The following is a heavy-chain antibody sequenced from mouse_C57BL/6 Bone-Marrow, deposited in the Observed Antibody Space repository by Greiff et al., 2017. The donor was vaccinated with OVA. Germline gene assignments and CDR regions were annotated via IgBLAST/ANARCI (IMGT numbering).Heavy chain of an antibody. CDR3: ARNGCGSSYYYAMDY. J-gene: IGHJ4*01. CDR1: GFSLTSYA. CDR2: IWTGGGT. Sequence: VNLVESGPGLVAPSQSLSITCTVSGFSLTSYAISWVRQPPGKGLEWLGVIWTGGGTNYNSALKSRLSISKDNSKSQVFLKMNSLQTDDTARYYCARNGCGSSYYYAMDYWGQGTSVTVSS. V-gene: IGHV2-9-1*01. D-gene: IGHD1-1*01.